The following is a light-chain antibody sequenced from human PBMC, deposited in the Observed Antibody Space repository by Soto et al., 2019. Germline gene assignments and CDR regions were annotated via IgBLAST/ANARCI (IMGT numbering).Light chain of an antibody. Sequence: QSALTQPPSASGSPGQSVTISCTGTSSDVGAYNYVSWYQQHAGKAPKLVIYEVTKWPSGVPDRFSGAKSANTASLTVSGLQAEDEADYCSSFASSNTWVFGGGTKLTVL. V-gene: IGLV2-8*01. CDR1: SSDVGAYNY. J-gene: IGLJ3*02. CDR3: SSFASSNTWV. CDR2: EVT.